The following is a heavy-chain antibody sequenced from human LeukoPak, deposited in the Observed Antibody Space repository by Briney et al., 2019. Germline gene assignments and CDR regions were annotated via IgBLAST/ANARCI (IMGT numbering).Heavy chain of an antibody. V-gene: IGHV1-46*01. CDR3: ARGRMYSSSSYFDY. D-gene: IGHD6-6*01. Sequence: ASVKVSCKASGYTFTNYYIHWVRQAPGQGLEWMGLINPSGGTTNCAQKFQGRVTMTRDMSTTTVYMHLSSLRFEDTAVYYCARGRMYSSSSYFDYWGQGTLVTVSS. J-gene: IGHJ4*02. CDR1: GYTFTNYY. CDR2: INPSGGTT.